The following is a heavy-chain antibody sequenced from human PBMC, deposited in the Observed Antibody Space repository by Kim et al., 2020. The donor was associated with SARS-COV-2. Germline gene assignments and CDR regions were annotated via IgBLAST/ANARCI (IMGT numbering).Heavy chain of an antibody. V-gene: IGHV1-2*02. Sequence: ASVKVSCKASGYTFTGYYMHWVRQAPGQGLEWMGWINPNSGGTNYAQKFQGRVTMTRDTSISTAYMELSRLRSDDTAVYYCARGPTYDFWSGYPLGQADYWGQGTLVTVSS. J-gene: IGHJ4*02. CDR2: INPNSGGT. D-gene: IGHD3-3*01. CDR1: GYTFTGYY. CDR3: ARGPTYDFWSGYPLGQADY.